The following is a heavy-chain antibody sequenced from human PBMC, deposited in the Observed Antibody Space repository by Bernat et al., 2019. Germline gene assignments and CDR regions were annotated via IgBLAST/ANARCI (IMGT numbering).Heavy chain of an antibody. CDR2: INHSGST. V-gene: IGHV4-34*01. J-gene: IGHJ6*03. Sequence: QVQLQQWGAGLLKPSETLSLTCGVYGGSFSNYSWSWIHQPPGKGLEWIGEINHSGSTDYNPSLATRVTISIDSSRNQFSLKLSSVTAADTAVYYCAREQTELFHDFWSGYEGRYYYFYYMDVWGEGTSVTVSS. CDR3: AREQTELFHDFWSGYEGRYYYFYYMDV. CDR1: GGSFSNYS. D-gene: IGHD3-3*01.